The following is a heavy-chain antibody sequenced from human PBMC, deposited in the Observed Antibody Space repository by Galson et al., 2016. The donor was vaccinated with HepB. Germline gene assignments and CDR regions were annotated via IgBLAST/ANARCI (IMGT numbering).Heavy chain of an antibody. CDR1: GYSFSSFG. CDR3: ARVGNEWEPPFQY. CDR2: ISGYNGNT. D-gene: IGHD1-26*01. V-gene: IGHV1-18*01. Sequence: SVKVSCKASGYSFSSFGVSWVRQAPGQGLEWMGWISGYNGNTNYAQKFQGRVTMTTDSSTDTVYMDLRSLKFDDTAVYYCARVGNEWEPPFQYWGQGTPVTVSS. J-gene: IGHJ4*02.